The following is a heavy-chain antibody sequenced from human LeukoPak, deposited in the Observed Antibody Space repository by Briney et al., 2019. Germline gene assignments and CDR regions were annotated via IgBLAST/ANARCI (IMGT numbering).Heavy chain of an antibody. Sequence: PGRSLRLSCAASGFTFSSYGMHWVRQAPGKGLEWVAVISYDGSNKYYADSVKGRFTISRDNSKNTLYLQMNSLRAEDTAVYYCAKDHNWNDVEGCFDYWGQGTLVTVSS. J-gene: IGHJ4*02. D-gene: IGHD1-1*01. V-gene: IGHV3-30*18. CDR1: GFTFSSYG. CDR3: AKDHNWNDVEGCFDY. CDR2: ISYDGSNK.